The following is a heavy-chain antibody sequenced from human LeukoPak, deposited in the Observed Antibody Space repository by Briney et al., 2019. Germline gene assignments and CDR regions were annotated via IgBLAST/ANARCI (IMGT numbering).Heavy chain of an antibody. V-gene: IGHV6-1*01. D-gene: IGHD3-10*01. Sequence: SQTLSLTCAISGGSVSNNNAAWNWIRQSPSRGLEWLGRTYYRSKWYNDYAVSLKSRITINPDTSKNQFSLRLNSVTPEDTAVYYCARASHNYGSYDYWGQGTLVTVSS. J-gene: IGHJ4*02. CDR2: TYYRSKWYN. CDR3: ARASHNYGSYDY. CDR1: GGSVSNNNAA.